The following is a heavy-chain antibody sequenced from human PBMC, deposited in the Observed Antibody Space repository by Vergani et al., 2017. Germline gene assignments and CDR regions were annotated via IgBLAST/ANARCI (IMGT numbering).Heavy chain of an antibody. D-gene: IGHD3-22*01. CDR3: AKDNVPGYYDSSGYCDY. V-gene: IGHV3-23*01. Sequence: EVQLLESGGNLVQPGGSLRLSCAASGFTFTNFAMTWVRQAPGEGLEWVSGISGSGGFTYCADSVKGRFTISRDNSKNTMFLQMNNLRAEDTAVYYCAKDNVPGYYDSSGYCDYWGQGTLVTVSS. CDR2: ISGSGGFT. J-gene: IGHJ4*02. CDR1: GFTFTNFA.